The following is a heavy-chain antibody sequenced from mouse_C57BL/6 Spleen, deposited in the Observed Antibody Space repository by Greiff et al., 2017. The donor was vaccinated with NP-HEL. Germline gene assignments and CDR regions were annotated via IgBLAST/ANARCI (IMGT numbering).Heavy chain of an antibody. CDR1: GFTFSSYA. J-gene: IGHJ4*01. CDR2: ISDGGSYT. Sequence: EVQVVESGGGLVKPGGSLKLSCAASGFTFSSYAMSWVRQTPEKRLEWVATISDGGSYTYYPDNVKGRFTISRDNAKNNLYLQMSHLKSEDTAMYYCARDIRLLYYAMDYWGQGTSVTVSS. V-gene: IGHV5-4*01. CDR3: ARDIRLLYYAMDY. D-gene: IGHD2-10*01.